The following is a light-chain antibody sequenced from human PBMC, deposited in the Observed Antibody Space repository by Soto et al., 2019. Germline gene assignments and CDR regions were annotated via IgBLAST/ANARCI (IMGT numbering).Light chain of an antibody. J-gene: IGKJ4*01. Sequence: EIVLTQSPATLSLSPGERATLSCRASQSVRSYLAWYRQKPGQAPRPLIYDASNRATGIPARFSGSGSGTDFTLTISSLEPEDFAVYYCQQRSNWPLLTFGGGTKVEIK. CDR1: QSVRSY. CDR3: QQRSNWPLLT. V-gene: IGKV3-11*01. CDR2: DAS.